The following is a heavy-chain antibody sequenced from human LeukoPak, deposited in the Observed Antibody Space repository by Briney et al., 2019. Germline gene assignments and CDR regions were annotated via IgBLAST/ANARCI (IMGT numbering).Heavy chain of an antibody. J-gene: IGHJ3*02. CDR2: INSISSAI. D-gene: IGHD3-10*01. V-gene: IGHV3-48*02. Sequence: GGSLRLSCAASGFTFYTYSMYWVRQAPGKGLEWVSYINSISSAIYYADSVKGRFTISRDNAKNSLYLQMNSLRDEDTAVYYCARDLSSAFDIWGQGTMVTVSS. CDR1: GFTFYTYS. CDR3: ARDLSSAFDI.